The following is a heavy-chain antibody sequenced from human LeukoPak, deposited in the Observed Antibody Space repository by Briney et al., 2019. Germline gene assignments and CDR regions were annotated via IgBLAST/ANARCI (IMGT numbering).Heavy chain of an antibody. J-gene: IGHJ4*02. CDR1: GGSISSGDYY. V-gene: IGHV4-30-4*08. CDR3: ARAGAMRVFVY. D-gene: IGHD1-26*01. CDR2: IYYSGST. Sequence: SETLSLTCTVSGGSISSGDYYWSWIRQPPGKGLEWIGYIYYSGSTYYNPSLKSRVTMSVDTSKNQFSLKLSSVTAADTAVYYCARAGAMRVFVYWGQGTLVTVSS.